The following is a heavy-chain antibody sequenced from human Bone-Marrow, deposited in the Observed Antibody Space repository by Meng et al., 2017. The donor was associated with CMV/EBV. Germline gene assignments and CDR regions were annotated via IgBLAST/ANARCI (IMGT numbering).Heavy chain of an antibody. CDR3: ASWVGATTAVMGYAFEI. CDR1: GGSISSSSYY. CDR2: IYYSGST. Sequence: SETLSLTCTVSGGSISSSSYYWGWIRQPPGKGLEWIGSIYYSGSTYYNPSLKSRVTISVDTSKNQFSLKLSSVTAADTAVYYCASWVGATTAVMGYAFEIWGQGTLVTVSS. D-gene: IGHD1-26*01. V-gene: IGHV4-39*01. J-gene: IGHJ4*02.